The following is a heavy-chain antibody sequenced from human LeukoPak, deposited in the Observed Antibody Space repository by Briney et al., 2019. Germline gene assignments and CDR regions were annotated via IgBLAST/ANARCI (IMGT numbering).Heavy chain of an antibody. Sequence: SETLSLTCTVSGGSISGYYWSWIRQPPGKGLEWIGEINHSGSTNYNPSLKSRVTISVDTSKNQFSLKLSSVTAADTAVYYCARAYSSGWYRGNPFDYWGQGTLVTVSS. CDR2: INHSGST. CDR3: ARAYSSGWYRGNPFDY. CDR1: GGSISGYY. D-gene: IGHD6-19*01. V-gene: IGHV4-34*01. J-gene: IGHJ4*02.